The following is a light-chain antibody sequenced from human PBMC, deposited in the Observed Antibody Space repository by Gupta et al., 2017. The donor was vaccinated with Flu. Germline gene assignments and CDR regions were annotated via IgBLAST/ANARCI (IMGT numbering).Light chain of an antibody. J-gene: IGKJ2*03. V-gene: IGKV3-15*01. CDR1: QSVASN. CDR2: AAS. CDR3: QQYNNWHS. Sequence: EIVMTQSPATLSVSPGGRAIVSCRASQSVASNLAWYQQKPGQAPSLLIYAASTRATGVPASFSGSGSGTEFTLTLSSLQAEDSAVYYCQQYNNWHSFGQGTKLQIK.